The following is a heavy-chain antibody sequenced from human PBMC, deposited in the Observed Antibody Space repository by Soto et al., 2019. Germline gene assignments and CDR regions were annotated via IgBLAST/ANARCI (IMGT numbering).Heavy chain of an antibody. Sequence: ASVKVSCKASGGTFSSHAISWVRQAPGQGLGWMGGIIIIFGTTNYAQKFQGRVTLTADKSTSTVYMELRSLRSEDSAIYYCAIDRGEMATILDPWGQGTLVTVSS. CDR3: AIDRGEMATILDP. CDR1: GGTFSSHA. D-gene: IGHD5-12*01. CDR2: IIIIFGTT. J-gene: IGHJ5*02. V-gene: IGHV1-69*06.